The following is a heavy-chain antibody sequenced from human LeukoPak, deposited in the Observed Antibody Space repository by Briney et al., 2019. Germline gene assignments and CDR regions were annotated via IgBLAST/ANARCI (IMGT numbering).Heavy chain of an antibody. V-gene: IGHV4-39*01. J-gene: IGHJ4*02. CDR3: ARTRQFEFDY. CDR2: LYYSGST. Sequence: PSETLSLTCTVSGGSISTNSYYWGWIRQPPGKGLEWIGSLYYSGSTFYNPSLKSRVTISVDTSKNQFFLKLSSVSAADTAVYYCARTRQFEFDYWGQGTLVSVSS. D-gene: IGHD3-10*01. CDR1: GGSISTNSYY.